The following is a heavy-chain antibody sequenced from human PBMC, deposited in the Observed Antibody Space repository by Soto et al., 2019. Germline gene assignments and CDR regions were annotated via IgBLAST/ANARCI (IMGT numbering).Heavy chain of an antibody. Sequence: QVQLVESGGGSVKPGGSLRLSCAASGFTFGGFSMGWIRQAPGRGLEWVSFISGSGGTIYLADSVKGRFAIFRDNTKNSLYLQMNSLRAEDTAVYYCGRDTYYDGSGYHSGGVDFWGQGTLVTVSS. D-gene: IGHD3-22*01. V-gene: IGHV3-11*01. CDR1: GFTFGGFS. CDR2: ISGSGGTI. J-gene: IGHJ4*02. CDR3: GRDTYYDGSGYHSGGVDF.